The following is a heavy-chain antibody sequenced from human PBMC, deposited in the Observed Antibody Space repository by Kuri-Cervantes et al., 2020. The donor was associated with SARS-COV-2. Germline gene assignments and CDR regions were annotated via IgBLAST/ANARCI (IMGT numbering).Heavy chain of an antibody. J-gene: IGHJ4*02. CDR3: AARNFDY. CDR1: GFTFSDYY. CDR2: IYSGGST. V-gene: IGHV3-66*02. D-gene: IGHD6-6*01. Sequence: GESLKISCAASGFTFSDYYMNWVRQAPGKGLEWVSVIYSGGSTYYADSAKGRFTISIDNSKNTLFLQMNFLRPEDTAMYYCAARNFDYWGQGTLVTVSS.